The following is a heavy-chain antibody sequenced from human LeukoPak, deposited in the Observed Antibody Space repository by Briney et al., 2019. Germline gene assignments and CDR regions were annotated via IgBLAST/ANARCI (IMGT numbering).Heavy chain of an antibody. CDR1: GFTFSDYN. CDR3: ANAGNLFRSLNY. D-gene: IGHD4-23*01. J-gene: IGHJ4*02. CDR2: ISTSGSIV. V-gene: IGHV3-11*04. Sequence: PGGSLRLSCAASGFTFSDYNMNWLRQAPGKGLEWVSYISTSGSIVNYRDSVKGRFTISRDNAKNSLYLQMNSLRAEDTAVYYCANAGNLFRSLNYWGPGTLVTVSS.